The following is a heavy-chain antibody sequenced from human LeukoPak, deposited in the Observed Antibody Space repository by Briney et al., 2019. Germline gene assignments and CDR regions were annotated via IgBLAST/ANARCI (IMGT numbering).Heavy chain of an antibody. Sequence: GGSLRLSCAASRFSFSNYGIHWVRQAPGKGLEWVALVSDDGSNEFYADSVRGRFSISRDNSKNTVYVQMNSLRLEDTAVYFCAKEGGEMKGAMDIWGQGTMVTVSS. CDR3: AKEGGEMKGAMDI. J-gene: IGHJ3*02. CDR2: VSDDGSNE. D-gene: IGHD2-2*01. V-gene: IGHV3-30*18. CDR1: RFSFSNYG.